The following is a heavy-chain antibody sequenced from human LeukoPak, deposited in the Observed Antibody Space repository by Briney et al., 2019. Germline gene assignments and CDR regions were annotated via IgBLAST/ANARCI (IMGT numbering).Heavy chain of an antibody. D-gene: IGHD6-13*01. CDR3: ARGDSRNWFDP. V-gene: IGHV1-69*13. J-gene: IGHJ5*02. Sequence: GASVKVSCKASGGTFSSYAISWVRQAPGQGLEWMGGITPMFGTANYAQKFQGRVTIIADESTSTAYMELSSLRSEDTAVYYCARGDSRNWFDPWGQGTLVTVSS. CDR2: ITPMFGTA. CDR1: GGTFSSYA.